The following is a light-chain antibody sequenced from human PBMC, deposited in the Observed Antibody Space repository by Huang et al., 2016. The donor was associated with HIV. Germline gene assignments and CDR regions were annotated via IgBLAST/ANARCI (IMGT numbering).Light chain of an antibody. CDR1: QGIGTY. J-gene: IGKJ5*01. Sequence: IQLTQSPSSLSASVGDRVTITCRASQGIGTYLAWYQQNPGEAPKLLIYVASTLQSGVPSRFSGSGSGTDFTLTISSLQPQDFATYYCQQFNSYPPTFDQGTRLEIK. CDR2: VAS. CDR3: QQFNSYPPT. V-gene: IGKV1-9*01.